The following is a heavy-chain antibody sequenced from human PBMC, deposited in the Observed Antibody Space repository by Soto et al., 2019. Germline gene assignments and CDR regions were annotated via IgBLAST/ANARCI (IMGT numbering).Heavy chain of an antibody. CDR1: GFTFSSYG. CDR2: ISYDGSNK. CDR3: AKDRRYDFWSGPSYGMDV. V-gene: IGHV3-30*18. J-gene: IGHJ6*02. D-gene: IGHD3-3*01. Sequence: ESGGGVVQPGRSLRLSCAASGFTFSSYGMHWVRQAPGKGLEWVAVISYDGSNKYYADSVKGRFTISRDNSKNTLYLQMNSLRAEDTAVYYCAKDRRYDFWSGPSYGMDVWGQGTTVTVSS.